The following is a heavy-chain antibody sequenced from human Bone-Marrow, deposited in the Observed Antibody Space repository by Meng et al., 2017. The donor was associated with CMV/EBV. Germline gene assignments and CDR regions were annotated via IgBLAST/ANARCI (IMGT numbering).Heavy chain of an antibody. D-gene: IGHD2-8*01. CDR2: ISSSSSYI. J-gene: IGHJ4*02. CDR3: ARKGLGYCTNGVCLTPFDY. Sequence: GESLKISCAASGFTFSSYSMNWVRQAPGKGLEWVSSISSSSSYIYYADSVKGRFTISRDNAKNSLYLQMNSLRAEDTAVYYCARKGLGYCTNGVCLTPFDYWGQGTLVTGSS. V-gene: IGHV3-21*01. CDR1: GFTFSSYS.